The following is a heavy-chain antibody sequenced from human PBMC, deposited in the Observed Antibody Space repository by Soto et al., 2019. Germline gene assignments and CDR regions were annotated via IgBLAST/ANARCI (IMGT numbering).Heavy chain of an antibody. Sequence: PGGSLRLSCAASGLIFCNYEMHWVRQAPGKGLVWVSRINTDGSIIDYADSVKGRFTVSRDNAKNTLYLQMNSLRADDTAVYYCARDTDGLHYWGQGTLVTVSS. CDR1: GLIFCNYE. V-gene: IGHV3-74*01. CDR2: INTDGSII. J-gene: IGHJ4*02. CDR3: ARDTDGLHY.